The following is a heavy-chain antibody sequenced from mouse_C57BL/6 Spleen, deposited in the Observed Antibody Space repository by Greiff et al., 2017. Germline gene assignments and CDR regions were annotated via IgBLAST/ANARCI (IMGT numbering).Heavy chain of an antibody. J-gene: IGHJ1*03. CDR2: IDPENGDT. CDR3: TTGSSMCFGV. D-gene: IGHD1-1*01. Sequence: VKLQQSGAELVRPGASVKLSCTASGFNIKDDYMNWVKQRPEQGLEWIGWIDPENGDTEYASKFQGKATITADTSSNTAYLQLSSLTSEDTAVYYCTTGSSMCFGVWGTGPPVTVSS. V-gene: IGHV14-4*01. CDR1: GFNIKDDY.